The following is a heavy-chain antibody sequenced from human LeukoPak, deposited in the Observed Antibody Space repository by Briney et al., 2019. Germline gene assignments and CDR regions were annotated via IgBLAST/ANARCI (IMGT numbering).Heavy chain of an antibody. CDR2: IWYDGSNK. V-gene: IGHV3-30*02. CDR3: AKSGGIYCSSTSCYRDYFDY. CDR1: GFTFSSYG. Sequence: GALRLSCAASGFTFSSYGMHWVRQAPGKGLEWVAVIWYDGSNKYYADSVKGRFTISRDNSKNTLYLQMNSLRAEDTAVYYCAKSGGIYCSSTSCYRDYFDYWGQGTLVTVSS. D-gene: IGHD2-2*01. J-gene: IGHJ4*02.